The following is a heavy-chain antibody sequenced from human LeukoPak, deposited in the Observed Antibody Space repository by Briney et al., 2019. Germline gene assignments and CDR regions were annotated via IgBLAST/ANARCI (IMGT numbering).Heavy chain of an antibody. CDR1: GGSISSYY. CDR3: ARDTAYDILTGYSTDPYFDY. V-gene: IGHV4-4*07. J-gene: IGHJ4*02. D-gene: IGHD3-9*01. Sequence: SETLSLTCTVSGGSISSYYWSWIRQPAGKGLEWIGRIYTSGSTNYNPSLKSRVTMSVDTSKNQFSLKLSSVTAADTAVYFCARDTAYDILTGYSTDPYFDYWGQGTLVTVSS. CDR2: IYTSGST.